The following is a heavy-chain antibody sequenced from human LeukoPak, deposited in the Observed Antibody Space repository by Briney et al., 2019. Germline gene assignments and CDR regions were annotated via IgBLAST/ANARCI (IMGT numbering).Heavy chain of an antibody. CDR1: VYTFTSYD. CDR2: INPNSGGT. V-gene: IGHV1-2*02. CDR3: ARDRYDAFDI. Sequence: ASVKVSCKASVYTFTSYDINWVRQATGQGLEWMGWINPNSGGTNYAQKFQGRVTMTRDTSISTAYMELSRLRSDDTAVYYCARDRYDAFDIWGQGTMVTVSS. J-gene: IGHJ3*02.